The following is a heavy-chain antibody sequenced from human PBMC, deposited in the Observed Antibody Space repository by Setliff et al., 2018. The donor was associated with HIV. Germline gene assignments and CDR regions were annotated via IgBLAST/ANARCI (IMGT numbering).Heavy chain of an antibody. Sequence: SETLSLTCAVCGGSFSDNYWSWIRQPPGKGLEWIGEINHRGRTNQSPSLGSRITISIDTSKNQFSLKLRSVTAADTAVYYCARVSSTYWYSIPRDYYYHMDVWGKGTTVTVSS. V-gene: IGHV4-34*01. D-gene: IGHD2-8*02. CDR1: GGSFSDNY. CDR2: INHRGRT. J-gene: IGHJ6*03. CDR3: ARVSSTYWYSIPRDYYYHMDV.